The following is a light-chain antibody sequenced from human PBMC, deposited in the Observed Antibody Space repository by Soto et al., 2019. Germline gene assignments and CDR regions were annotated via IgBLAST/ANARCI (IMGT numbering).Light chain of an antibody. CDR3: QQYGSSPLT. CDR1: QSVSSSY. V-gene: IGKV3-20*01. Sequence: EIVLTQSPGTLSLSPGERDTLSCRASQSVSSSYLAWYQQKPGQAPRLLIYGASSRATGIPDRFSGSGSGTDFTFTIIRLEPEDFAVYYCQQYGSSPLTFGQGTRLEIK. J-gene: IGKJ5*01. CDR2: GAS.